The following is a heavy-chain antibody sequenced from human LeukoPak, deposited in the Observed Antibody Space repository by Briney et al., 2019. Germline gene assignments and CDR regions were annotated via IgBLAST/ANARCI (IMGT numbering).Heavy chain of an antibody. J-gene: IGHJ4*02. CDR2: ISSSSSYI. V-gene: IGHV3-21*01. CDR1: GFTFSSYE. Sequence: PGGSLRLSCAASGFTFSSYEMNWVRQAPGKGLEWVSSISSSSSYIYYADSVKGRFTISRDNAKNSLYLQMNSLRAEDTAVYYCAKAPVTTCSGAYCYPFDYWGQGTLVTVSS. CDR3: AKAPVTTCSGAYCYPFDY. D-gene: IGHD2-21*01.